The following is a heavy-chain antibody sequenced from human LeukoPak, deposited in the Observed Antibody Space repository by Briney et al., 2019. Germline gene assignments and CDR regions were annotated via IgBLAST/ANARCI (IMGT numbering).Heavy chain of an antibody. Sequence: GGSLRLSCAASGFTFSDYYMSWIRQAPGKGLEWVANIKQDGSEKYYVDSVKGRFTISRDNAKNSLYLQMNSLRAEDTAVYYCAREGFRMVPRGWFDPWGQGTLVTVSS. V-gene: IGHV3-7*01. CDR2: IKQDGSEK. J-gene: IGHJ5*02. D-gene: IGHD3-10*01. CDR3: AREGFRMVPRGWFDP. CDR1: GFTFSDYY.